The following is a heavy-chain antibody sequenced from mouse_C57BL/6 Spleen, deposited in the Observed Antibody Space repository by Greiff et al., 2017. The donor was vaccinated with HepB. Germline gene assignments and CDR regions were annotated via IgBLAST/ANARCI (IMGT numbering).Heavy chain of an antibody. V-gene: IGHV1-55*01. D-gene: IGHD2-3*01. CDR2: IYPGSGST. CDR1: GYTFTSYW. J-gene: IGHJ3*01. Sequence: QVHVKQPGAELVKPGASVKMSCKASGYTFTSYWITWVKQRPGQGLEWIGDIYPGSGSTNYNEKFKSKATLTVDTSSSTAYMQLSSLTSEDSAVYYCAREIYDGYWFAYWGQGTLVTVSA. CDR3: AREIYDGYWFAY.